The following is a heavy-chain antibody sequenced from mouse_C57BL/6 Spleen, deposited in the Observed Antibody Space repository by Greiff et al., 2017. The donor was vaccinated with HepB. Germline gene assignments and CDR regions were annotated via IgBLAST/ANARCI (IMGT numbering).Heavy chain of an antibody. D-gene: IGHD2-2*01. Sequence: QVHVKQSGAELARPGASVKLSCKASGYTFTSYGISWVKQRTGQGLEWIGEIYPRSGNTYYNEKFKGKATLTADKSSSTAYMELRSLTSEDSAVYFCARSGGSTMVTTIDYWGQGTTLTVSS. CDR1: GYTFTSYG. CDR2: IYPRSGNT. J-gene: IGHJ2*01. V-gene: IGHV1-81*01. CDR3: ARSGGSTMVTTIDY.